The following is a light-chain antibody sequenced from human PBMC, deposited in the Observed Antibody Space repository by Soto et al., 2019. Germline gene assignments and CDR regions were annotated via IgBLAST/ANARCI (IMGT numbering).Light chain of an antibody. CDR3: QQHSHWPPWT. CDR1: ENVRTF. CDR2: GAS. V-gene: IGKV3-11*01. Sequence: EILSTQSPATLSLSPGERATLSRRASENVRTFVDWYQQKPGQAPRLLIYGASNRATGIPARFSGSGSGTDFTLTISDLEPEDFAVYYCQQHSHWPPWTFGQGTKVDI. J-gene: IGKJ1*01.